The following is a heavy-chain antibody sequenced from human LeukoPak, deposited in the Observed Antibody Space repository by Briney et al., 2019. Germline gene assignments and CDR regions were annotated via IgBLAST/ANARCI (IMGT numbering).Heavy chain of an antibody. D-gene: IGHD2-21*01. CDR2: IWYDGSNK. V-gene: IGHV3-33*01. J-gene: IGHJ4*02. Sequence: RPGGSLRLSWGASGFTLGNYGMHWVRQAPGKGLEGVAVIWYDGSNKYYADSVRDRFTISRDNSKNTVYLQMNGLSADDTAVYYCARGFDCGIDCYYFDFWGQGTLVTVSS. CDR3: ARGFDCGIDCYYFDF. CDR1: GFTLGNYG.